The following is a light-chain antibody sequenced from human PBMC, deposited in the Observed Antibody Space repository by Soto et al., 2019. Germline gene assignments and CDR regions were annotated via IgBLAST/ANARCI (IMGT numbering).Light chain of an antibody. CDR2: LAC. V-gene: IGKV4-1*01. CDR1: QSVLYSSNNKNY. CDR3: QQYYRTPYT. J-gene: IGKJ2*01. Sequence: DIVMTQSPDSLAVSLGERATINCKSSQSVLYSSNNKNYLAWYQQKPGQPPKLLNYLACTRECGVPDLFSGSGSQTDFTLPISRLQAENVALYYCQQYYRTPYTFGQRPKQEIK.